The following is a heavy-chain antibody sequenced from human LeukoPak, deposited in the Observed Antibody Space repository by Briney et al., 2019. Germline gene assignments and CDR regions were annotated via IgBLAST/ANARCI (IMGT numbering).Heavy chain of an antibody. D-gene: IGHD6-13*01. V-gene: IGHV1-2*02. Sequence: GASVKVSCKASGYTFTSYDINWVRQATGQGLEWMGWMNPNSGGTNYAQKFQGRVTMTRDTSISTAYMELSRLRSDDTAVYYCARAAAAGTMIPERFDYWGQGTLVTVSS. CDR3: ARAAAAGTMIPERFDY. CDR1: GYTFTSYD. CDR2: MNPNSGGT. J-gene: IGHJ4*02.